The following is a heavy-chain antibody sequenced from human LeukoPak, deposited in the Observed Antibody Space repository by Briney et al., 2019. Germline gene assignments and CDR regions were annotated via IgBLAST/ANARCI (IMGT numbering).Heavy chain of an antibody. Sequence: PGGSLRLSCAASGFTFSSYGMHWVRQAPGKGLEWVAVISYDGSNKYYADSVKGRFTISRDNSKNTLYLQMNSLRAEDTAVYYCARDRLTSYSSSPEDWGQGTLVTVSS. CDR2: ISYDGSNK. J-gene: IGHJ4*02. CDR3: ARDRLTSYSSSPED. CDR1: GFTFSSYG. V-gene: IGHV3-30*03. D-gene: IGHD6-6*01.